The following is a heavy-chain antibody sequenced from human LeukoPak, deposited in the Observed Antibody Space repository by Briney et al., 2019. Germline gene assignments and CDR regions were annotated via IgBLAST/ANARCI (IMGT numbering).Heavy chain of an antibody. CDR3: AKDSANGDYIDH. Sequence: GGSLRLSCAASGFTFSDYGMHWVRQAPGKGLEWVAVVSYDGTNEKYADPVKGRFNISRDNSKNTLSLQMNSLRADDTAVYYCAKDSANGDYIDHWGEGTLVTVSS. V-gene: IGHV3-30*18. CDR1: GFTFSDYG. CDR2: VSYDGTNE. J-gene: IGHJ4*02. D-gene: IGHD2-8*01.